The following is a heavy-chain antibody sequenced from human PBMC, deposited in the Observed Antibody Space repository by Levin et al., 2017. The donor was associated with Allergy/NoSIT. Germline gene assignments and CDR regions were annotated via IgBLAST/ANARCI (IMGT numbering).Heavy chain of an antibody. Sequence: SCAASGFTFSSYRMNWVRQAPGKGLEWVSSISSSSSYIYYADSVKGRFTISRDNAKNSLYLQMNSLRAEDTAVYYCARDRGYSGYADYWGQGTLVTVSS. CDR3: ARDRGYSGYADY. CDR2: ISSSSSYI. V-gene: IGHV3-21*01. D-gene: IGHD5-12*01. CDR1: GFTFSSYR. J-gene: IGHJ4*02.